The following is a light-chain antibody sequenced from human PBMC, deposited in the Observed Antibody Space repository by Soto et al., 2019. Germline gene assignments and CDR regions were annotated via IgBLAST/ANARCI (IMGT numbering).Light chain of an antibody. CDR3: GSYTISSTLMI. V-gene: IGLV2-14*03. Sequence: QSALTQPASVSGSPGQSITISCSGTPSDIGAYNYVSWYQHLPGKAPKVIIYDVTNRPSGVSSRFSGSKSGTTASLTISGLQAEDEANYYSGSYTISSTLMIFGGGTQLTVL. CDR1: PSDIGAYNY. CDR2: DVT. J-gene: IGLJ2*01.